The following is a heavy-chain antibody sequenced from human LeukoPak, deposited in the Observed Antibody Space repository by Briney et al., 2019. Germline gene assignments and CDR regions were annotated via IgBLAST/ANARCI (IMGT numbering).Heavy chain of an antibody. CDR3: ARAQAGNYDWPLDL. CDR2: IIPFLDTS. V-gene: IGHV1-69*05. CDR1: GGTFSNYA. Sequence: SLKVSCKASGGTFSNYALSWVRQAPGQGLEWMGAIIPFLDTSNYPPKFQDRVTITTDESTSTAYMELSSLRSDDAAVYYCARAQAGNYDWPLDLWGQGTLVTVSS. D-gene: IGHD5-12*01. J-gene: IGHJ5*02.